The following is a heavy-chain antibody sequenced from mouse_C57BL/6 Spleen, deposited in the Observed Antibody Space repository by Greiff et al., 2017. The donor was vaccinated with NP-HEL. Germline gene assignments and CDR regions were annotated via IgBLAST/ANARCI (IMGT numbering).Heavy chain of an antibody. CDR1: GYTFTSYG. Sequence: VQLQQSGAELARPGASVKLSCKASGYTFTSYGISWVKQRTGQGLEWIGEIYPRSGNTNYNEKFQGKATLTADKSSSTAYMELRSLTSEESALYFCASRATLVFYAMDYWSQGTSLTVSS. D-gene: IGHD6-1*01. CDR2: IYPRSGNT. CDR3: ASRATLVFYAMDY. V-gene: IGHV1-81*01. J-gene: IGHJ4*01.